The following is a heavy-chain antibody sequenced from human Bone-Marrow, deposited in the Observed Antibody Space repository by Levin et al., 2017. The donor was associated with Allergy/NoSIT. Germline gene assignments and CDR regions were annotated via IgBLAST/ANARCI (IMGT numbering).Heavy chain of an antibody. D-gene: IGHD1-14*01. CDR1: GGSVSSSSFY. V-gene: IGHV4-61*01. CDR3: ARKSIAPATGTANWFDP. J-gene: IGHJ5*02. Sequence: SETLSLTCTVSGGSVSSSSFYWSWIRQPPGRGLEWIGYMYYSGIGNYNPSLKSRVTISVDSSKNQVSLELHSVTVADTAVYYCARKSIAPATGTANWFDPWGQGILVTVSS. CDR2: MYYSGIG.